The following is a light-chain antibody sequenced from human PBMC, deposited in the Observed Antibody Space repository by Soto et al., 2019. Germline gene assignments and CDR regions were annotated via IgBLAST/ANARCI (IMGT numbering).Light chain of an antibody. Sequence: LTQSPGTLSSSPGGRATLSCRASQSVSSNYLAWYQQKPGQAPRPLIYGTSSRATGIPDRFSGSGAGTDFTLTISRLESEDFAVCYCQQYGSSPWTFGQGTKV. CDR2: GTS. CDR1: QSVSSNY. V-gene: IGKV3-20*01. CDR3: QQYGSSPWT. J-gene: IGKJ1*01.